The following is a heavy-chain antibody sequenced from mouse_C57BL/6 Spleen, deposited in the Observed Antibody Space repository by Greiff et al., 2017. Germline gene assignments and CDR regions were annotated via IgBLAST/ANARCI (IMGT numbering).Heavy chain of an antibody. CDR3: ARGGETAPLAY. CDR1: GYTFTSYG. J-gene: IGHJ3*01. D-gene: IGHD3-2*01. Sequence: VQLQQSGAELARPGASVKLSCKASGYTFTSYGISWVKQRTGQGLEWIGEIYPRSGNTYYNEKFKGKATLTADKSSSTAYMELRSRTSEDSAVYVCARGGETAPLAYWGQGTLVTVSA. CDR2: IYPRSGNT. V-gene: IGHV1-81*01.